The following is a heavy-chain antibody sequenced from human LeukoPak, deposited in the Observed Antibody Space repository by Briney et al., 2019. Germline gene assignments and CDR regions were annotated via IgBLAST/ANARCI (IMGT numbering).Heavy chain of an antibody. Sequence: PGGSLRLSCAASGFTFSSYSMNWVRQAPGKGLEWVSSISSSSSYIYYADSVKGRFTISRDNAKNSLYLQMNSLRAEDTAVYYCAGADLGYCSSTCCYAGAFDIWGQGTMVTVSS. J-gene: IGHJ3*02. CDR1: GFTFSSYS. D-gene: IGHD2-2*01. V-gene: IGHV3-21*01. CDR3: AGADLGYCSSTCCYAGAFDI. CDR2: ISSSSSYI.